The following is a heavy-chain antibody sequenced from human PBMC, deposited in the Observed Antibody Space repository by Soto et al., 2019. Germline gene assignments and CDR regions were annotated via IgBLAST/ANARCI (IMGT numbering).Heavy chain of an antibody. D-gene: IGHD6-13*01. CDR2: INAGNGHT. CDR3: TRGIAAAGRRFDP. V-gene: IGHV1-3*01. CDR1: GYTFTSYA. Sequence: GASVKVSCKASGYTFTSYAMHWVRQAPGQRLEWMGWINAGNGHTKYSQKFQGRVTITRDTSESTAYMELSSLRSEDTAVYYCTRGIAAAGRRFDPWGQGTLVTSPQ. J-gene: IGHJ5*02.